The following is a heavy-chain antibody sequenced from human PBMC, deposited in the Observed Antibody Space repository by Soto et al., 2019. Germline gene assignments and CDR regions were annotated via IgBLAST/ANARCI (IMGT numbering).Heavy chain of an antibody. CDR2: ISGSGGST. Sequence: GGSLRLSCAASGFTFSSYAMSWVRQAPGKGLEWVSAISGSGGSTYYADSVKGRFTISRDNSKNTLYLQMNSLRAEDTAVYYCAKDLLDVAVAGLGPTRWFDPWGQGTLVTVSS. D-gene: IGHD6-19*01. V-gene: IGHV3-23*01. CDR1: GFTFSSYA. J-gene: IGHJ5*02. CDR3: AKDLLDVAVAGLGPTRWFDP.